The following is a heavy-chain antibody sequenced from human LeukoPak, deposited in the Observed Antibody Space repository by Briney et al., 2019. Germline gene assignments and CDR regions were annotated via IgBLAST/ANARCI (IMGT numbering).Heavy chain of an antibody. V-gene: IGHV3-11*04. D-gene: IGHD2-2*01. CDR3: ASSIVVVPAATIDEI. Sequence: GGSLRLSCAASGFTFSDYYMSWIRQAPGKGLEWVSYISSSGSTIYYADSVKGRFTISRDNAKNSLYLQMNSLRAEDTAVYYCASSIVVVPAATIDEIWGQGTLVTVSS. J-gene: IGHJ4*02. CDR2: ISSSGSTI. CDR1: GFTFSDYY.